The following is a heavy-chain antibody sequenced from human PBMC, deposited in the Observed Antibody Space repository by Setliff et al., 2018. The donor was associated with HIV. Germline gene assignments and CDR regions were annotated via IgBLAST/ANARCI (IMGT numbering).Heavy chain of an antibody. J-gene: IGHJ2*01. CDR2: INPSGGST. D-gene: IGHD3-22*01. CDR1: GYTFTRHY. CDR3: ARDYDNSPTRYFDL. Sequence: ASVKVSCKASGYTFTRHYMHWVRQAPGQGLEWMGIINPSGGSTYSAQNFQGRVTMTRDTSISTAHMELRSLRSDDTAVYYCARDYDNSPTRYFDLWGRGTLVTVSS. V-gene: IGHV1-46*01.